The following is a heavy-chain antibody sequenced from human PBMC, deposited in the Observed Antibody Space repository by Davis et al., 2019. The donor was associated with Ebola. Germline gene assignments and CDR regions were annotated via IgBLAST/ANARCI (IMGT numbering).Heavy chain of an antibody. CDR3: TTDRGIAIRPLFDW. D-gene: IGHD6-6*01. V-gene: IGHV3-15*01. Sequence: GGSLRLSCVASGSGFIFSGNSMSWVRQAPGKGLEPIGRIKSKSDGGTTDYAAPVKGRFTISRDESKNTVSLQMNSLIAEDTAVYFCTTDRGIAIRPLFDWWGQGTLVTVS. J-gene: IGHJ4*02. CDR2: IKSKSDGGTT. CDR1: GSGFIFSGNS.